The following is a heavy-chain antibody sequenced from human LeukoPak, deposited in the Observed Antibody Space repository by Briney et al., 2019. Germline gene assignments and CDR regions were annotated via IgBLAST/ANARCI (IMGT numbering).Heavy chain of an antibody. J-gene: IGHJ4*02. V-gene: IGHV3-7*01. CDR2: IKQDGSEK. Sequence: GGSLRLSCAASGFTFSSYWMSWVRQAPGKGLEWVANIKQDGSEKYYVDSVKGRFTISRDNAKNSLYLQMNSLRAEDTAVYYCARDPGLRYLDWFLYYFDYWGQGTLVTVSS. CDR3: ARDPGLRYLDWFLYYFDY. CDR1: GFTFSSYW. D-gene: IGHD3-9*01.